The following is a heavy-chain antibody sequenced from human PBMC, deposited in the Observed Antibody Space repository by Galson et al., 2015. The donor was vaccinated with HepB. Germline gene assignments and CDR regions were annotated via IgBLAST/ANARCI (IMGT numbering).Heavy chain of an antibody. J-gene: IGHJ4*02. Sequence: SLRLSCAASGFTFRTYALSWVRQAPGRGLEWVSSIGDSGESTYYADSVKGRFTISRDNSNNIFYLQMNSLRAEDTAIYYCARDDSYFDFLGQGTLVTVSS. CDR3: ARDDSYFDF. CDR1: GFTFRTYA. CDR2: IGDSGEST. V-gene: IGHV3-23*01.